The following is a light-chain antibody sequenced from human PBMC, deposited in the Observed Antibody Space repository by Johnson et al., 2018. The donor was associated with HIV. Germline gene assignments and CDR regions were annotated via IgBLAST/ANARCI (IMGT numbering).Light chain of an antibody. Sequence: QSVLTQPPSVSAAPGQRVNISCSGHSSNIENYFVSWYQQLPGAAPRLLIYEDYKRPSGIPDRFSGSKSGASATLGITGLQTGDEADYYCGVWDASLGVFVFASETEVTVL. CDR1: SSNIENYF. CDR3: GVWDASLGVFV. V-gene: IGLV1-51*02. CDR2: EDY. J-gene: IGLJ1*01.